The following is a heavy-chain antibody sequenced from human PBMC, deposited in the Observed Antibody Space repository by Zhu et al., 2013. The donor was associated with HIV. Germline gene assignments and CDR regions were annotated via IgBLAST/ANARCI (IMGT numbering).Heavy chain of an antibody. V-gene: IGHV1-46*02. CDR3: ARGQWELPLLHEY. CDR1: GVYFNSLP. Sequence: QLKLVQSGPEVKRPGSSVKVSCETSGVYFNSLPISWLRQAPGQGPEWMGAINPSGDSRTYAQKFEGRVTMTRDTSTTTVYLELTSLRSEDTAVYYCARGQWELPLLHEYWGQGTLVTVSS. CDR2: INPSGDSR. J-gene: IGHJ4*02. D-gene: IGHD1-26*01.